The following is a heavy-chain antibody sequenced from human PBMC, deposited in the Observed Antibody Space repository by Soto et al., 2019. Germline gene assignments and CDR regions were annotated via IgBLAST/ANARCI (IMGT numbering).Heavy chain of an antibody. V-gene: IGHV4-59*12. CDR3: ARVRREYDTSGPVDY. J-gene: IGHJ4*02. CDR2: IYYSGNT. D-gene: IGHD3-22*01. CDR1: GGSISSYY. Sequence: PSETLSLTCTVSGGSISSYYWSWIRQPPGKGLEWIGYIYYSGNTNYNPSLKSRVTISVDRSKNQFSLKLNSVTAADTAVYFCARVRREYDTSGPVDYWGQGTLVTVSS.